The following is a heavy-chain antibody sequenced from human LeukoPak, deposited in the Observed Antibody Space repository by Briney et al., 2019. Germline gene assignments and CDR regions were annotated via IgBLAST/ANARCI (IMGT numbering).Heavy chain of an antibody. Sequence: SVKVSCKASGGTFSTYEINWVRQAPGQGLEWVGRIIPVLNIANYAQRFQGRVTITADKSTNTAYMELSSLRSEDTATYYCARRSDTGVVPHHSYCCFDVWGQGTAVTVSS. D-gene: IGHD5-18*01. CDR2: IIPVLNIA. CDR3: ARRSDTGVVPHHSYCCFDV. CDR1: GGTFSTYE. V-gene: IGHV1-69*04. J-gene: IGHJ6*02.